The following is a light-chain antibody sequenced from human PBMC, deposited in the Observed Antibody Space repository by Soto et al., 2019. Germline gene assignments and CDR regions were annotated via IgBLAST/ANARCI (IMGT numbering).Light chain of an antibody. CDR1: SSDIGAYNF. CDR2: DVN. Sequence: QSALTQPASVSGSPGQSITISCTGTSSDIGAYNFVSWYQQHPGKAPKLMLYDVNIRPSGVSNRFSGSKSGNTASLTISGLHAEDEDDYYCTSWTTSTTMIFVGGTKVTVL. V-gene: IGLV2-14*03. J-gene: IGLJ2*01. CDR3: TSWTTSTTMI.